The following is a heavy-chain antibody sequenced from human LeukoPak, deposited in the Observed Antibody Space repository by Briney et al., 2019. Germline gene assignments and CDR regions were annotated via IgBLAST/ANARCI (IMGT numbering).Heavy chain of an antibody. D-gene: IGHD2-15*01. CDR3: AKVIAHLSYAMDV. CDR1: GFTFDDYA. CDR2: ISRDSRVT. V-gene: IGHV3-9*01. Sequence: GGSLRLSCAASGFTFDDYAMHWVRQPPGKGLEWVAGISRDSRVTGCADSVKGRFTISRDSGEKFVYLQMNSLRTEDTALYYCAKVIAHLSYAMDVWGQGTTVTVSS. J-gene: IGHJ6*02.